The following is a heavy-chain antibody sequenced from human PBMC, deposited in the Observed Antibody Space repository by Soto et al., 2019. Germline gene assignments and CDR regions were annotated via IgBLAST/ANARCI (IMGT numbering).Heavy chain of an antibody. CDR3: ARNPYDYGDWLGAC. J-gene: IGHJ4*02. V-gene: IGHV4-39*01. D-gene: IGHD4-17*01. CDR2: IYYSGST. Sequence: QLQLQESGPGLVKPSETLSLTCTVSGGSISSSSYYWGWIRQPPGKGLEWIGSIYYSGSTYYNPSLKRRVTISVETSNTQCSLKLSSVTAADTAVYFCARNPYDYGDWLGACWGQGTLVTVSS. CDR1: GGSISSSSYY.